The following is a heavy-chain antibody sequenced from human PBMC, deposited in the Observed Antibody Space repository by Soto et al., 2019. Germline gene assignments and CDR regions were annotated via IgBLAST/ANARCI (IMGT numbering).Heavy chain of an antibody. CDR2: IYYSGST. J-gene: IGHJ6*02. Sequence: PSETLSLTCTVSGDSIRSTSYYWGWIRQPPGKGPEWIGSIYYSGSTYYNPSLKSRVTISVDTSKNQFSLKLSSVTAADTAVYYCARLNDYGDSPPDYYYYGMDVWGQGTTVTVSS. CDR1: GDSIRSTSYY. V-gene: IGHV4-39*01. CDR3: ARLNDYGDSPPDYYYYGMDV. D-gene: IGHD4-17*01.